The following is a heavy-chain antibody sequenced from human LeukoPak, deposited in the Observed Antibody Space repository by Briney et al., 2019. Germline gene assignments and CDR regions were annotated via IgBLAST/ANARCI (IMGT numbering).Heavy chain of an antibody. CDR3: ANDGGSGSYYNV. V-gene: IGHV3-30*18. D-gene: IGHD3-10*01. CDR2: ISYDGSNK. CDR1: GFTFSSYG. J-gene: IGHJ4*02. Sequence: GGSLRLSCAASGFTFSSYGMHWVRQAPGKGLEWVAVISYDGSNKYYADSVKGQFTISRDNSKNTLYLQMNSLRAEDTAVYYCANDGGSGSYYNVWGQGTLVTVSS.